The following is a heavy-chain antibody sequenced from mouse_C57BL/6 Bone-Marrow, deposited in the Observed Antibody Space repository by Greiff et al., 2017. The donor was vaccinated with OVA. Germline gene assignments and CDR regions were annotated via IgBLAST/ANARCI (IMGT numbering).Heavy chain of an antibody. CDR2: IDPETGGT. J-gene: IGHJ1*03. D-gene: IGHD2-4*01. V-gene: IGHV1-15*01. CDR3: TRERLHWYFDV. Sequence: QVQLKQSGAELVRPGASVTLSCKASGYTFTDYEMHWVKQTPVHGLEWIGAIDPETGGTAYNQKFKGKAILTADKSSSTAYMELRSLTSEDSAVYYCTRERLHWYFDVWGTGTTVTVSS. CDR1: GYTFTDYE.